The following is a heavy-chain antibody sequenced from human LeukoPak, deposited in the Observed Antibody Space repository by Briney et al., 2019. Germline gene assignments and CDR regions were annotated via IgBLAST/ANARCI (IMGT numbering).Heavy chain of an antibody. D-gene: IGHD6-6*01. J-gene: IGHJ4*02. CDR1: GYTFIDYY. CDR2: INPNGGGT. Sequence: GASVKVSCKASGYTFIDYYMHWVRQAPGQGLEWMGWINPNGGGTNYAGKFQGRVTMTRDTSISAAYMDLTRLRSDDTAVYYCARRYSNSSEGYDHWGQGTLVAVSS. V-gene: IGHV1-2*02. CDR3: ARRYSNSSEGYDH.